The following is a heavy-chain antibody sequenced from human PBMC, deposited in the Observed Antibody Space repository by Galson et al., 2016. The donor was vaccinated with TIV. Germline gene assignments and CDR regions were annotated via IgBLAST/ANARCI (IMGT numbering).Heavy chain of an antibody. J-gene: IGHJ4*02. D-gene: IGHD2/OR15-2a*01. CDR1: GNSLNELV. Sequence: SVKVSCKVSGNSLNELVIHWVRQAPGKGLEWMGGFDPEVSKTVYAQMLQGRVTMAADTSRNTAYMELGSLRFEETAVYYCATVAWFPGLSLDNWGQGTLVTVSS. CDR2: FDPEVSKT. V-gene: IGHV1-24*01. CDR3: ATVAWFPGLSLDN.